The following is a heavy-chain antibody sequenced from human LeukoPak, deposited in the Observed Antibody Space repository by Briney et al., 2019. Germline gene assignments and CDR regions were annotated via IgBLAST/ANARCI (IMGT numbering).Heavy chain of an antibody. CDR2: IYHSGST. D-gene: IGHD3-3*01. J-gene: IGHJ6*03. CDR3: ARVLQNYYHMDV. V-gene: IGHV4-38-2*02. CDR1: GYSISSGYY. Sequence: PSETLSLTGTGSGYSISSGYYWGWIRQPPGKGLEWIGSIYHSGSTYYNPSLKSRVTISVDTSKNQFSLKLSSVTAADTAVYFCARVLQNYYHMDVWGKGTTVTVSS.